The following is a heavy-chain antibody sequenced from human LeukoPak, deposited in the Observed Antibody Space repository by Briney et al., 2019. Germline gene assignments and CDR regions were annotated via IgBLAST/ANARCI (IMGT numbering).Heavy chain of an antibody. D-gene: IGHD4-17*01. V-gene: IGHV4-39*07. CDR2: IFYTGSA. J-gene: IGHJ4*02. CDR3: ARDDLARGDSY. Sequence: PSETLSLTCAVSGGSVRGGTYYWGWIRQPPGKGLEWIANIFYTGSAYYNPSLKSRVTMSIDTSKNQFSLTLTSVTAADTGVYYCARDDLARGDSYWGRGTLVTVSS. CDR1: GGSVRGGTYY.